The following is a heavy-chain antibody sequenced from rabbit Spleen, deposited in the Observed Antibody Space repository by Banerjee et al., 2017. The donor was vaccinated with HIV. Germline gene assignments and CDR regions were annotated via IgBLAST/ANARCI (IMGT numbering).Heavy chain of an antibody. J-gene: IGHJ4*01. Sequence: QEHLKESGGGLVQPGGSLKLSCTASGFTLSSYYMNWVRQAPGKGLELIACIDTSSGSTWYASWAKGRFTISKTSSTTVTLQMTSLTAADTATHFCARGSATMTMVITGYYLSLWGPGTLVTVS. CDR2: IDTSSGST. CDR3: ARGSATMTMVITGYYLSL. CDR1: GFTLSSYYM. D-gene: IGHD2-1*01. V-gene: IGHV1S45*01.